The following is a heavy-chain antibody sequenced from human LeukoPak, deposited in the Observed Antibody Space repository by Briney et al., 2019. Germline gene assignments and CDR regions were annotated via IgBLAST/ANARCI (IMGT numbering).Heavy chain of an antibody. CDR1: GFTFSDYA. J-gene: IGHJ4*02. Sequence: PGGSLRLSCAASGFTFSDYAMSWVRQAPGKGLEWVSSVSSGAGSTSYADSVKGRFTISRDNSKNTLYLQMKSLRAEDTAVYFCAKLRRYYYDSTGYSDYWGQGTLVTVSS. V-gene: IGHV3-23*01. CDR3: AKLRRYYYDSTGYSDY. D-gene: IGHD3-22*01. CDR2: VSSGAGST.